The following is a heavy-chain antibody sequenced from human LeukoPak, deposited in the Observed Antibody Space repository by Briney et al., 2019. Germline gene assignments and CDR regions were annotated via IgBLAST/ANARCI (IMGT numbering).Heavy chain of an antibody. CDR1: GYTFTTYA. V-gene: IGHV1-3*01. D-gene: IGHD2-21*02. CDR2: INAGNGNT. CDR3: ARGAYCGGDCLGY. Sequence: GASVKVSCKASGYTFTTYAMHWVRQAPGQRLEWMGWINAGNGNTKYSQKFQGRVTMTRDTSTSTVYMELSSLRSEDTAVYYCARGAYCGGDCLGYWGQGTLVTVSS. J-gene: IGHJ4*02.